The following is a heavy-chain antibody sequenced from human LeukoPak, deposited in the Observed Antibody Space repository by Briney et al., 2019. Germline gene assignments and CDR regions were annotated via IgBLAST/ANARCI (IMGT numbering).Heavy chain of an antibody. CDR2: IYYSGST. Sequence: SETLSLTCTVSGGSISSSSYYCGWIRQPPGKGLEWIGSIYYSGSTYYNPSLKSRVTISVDTSKNQFSLKLSSVTAADTAVYYCATEYSGSYYYYYGMDVWGQGTTVTVSS. V-gene: IGHV4-39*01. J-gene: IGHJ6*02. CDR1: GGSISSSSYY. CDR3: ATEYSGSYYYYYGMDV. D-gene: IGHD1-26*01.